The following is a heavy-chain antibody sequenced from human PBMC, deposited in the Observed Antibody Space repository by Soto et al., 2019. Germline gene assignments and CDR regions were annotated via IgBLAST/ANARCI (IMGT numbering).Heavy chain of an antibody. V-gene: IGHV3-7*03. D-gene: IGHD1-1*01. CDR2: IKQDGSEK. CDR3: GSSPFFRAVGDWLPSSGNY. J-gene: IGHJ4*01. CDR1: GFTFITYW. Sequence: GASLRLSCPGSGFTFITYWMSWVRQVPGKGLEWVANIKQDGSEKNYVDSVKGRFTISRDKATNSLDLEMNSLRGDDTAVYYCGSSPFFRAVGDWLPSSGNYWGQGTLVTVSS.